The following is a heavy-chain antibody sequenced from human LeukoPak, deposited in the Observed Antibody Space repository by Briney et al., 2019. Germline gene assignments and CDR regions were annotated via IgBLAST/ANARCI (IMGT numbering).Heavy chain of an antibody. Sequence: GGSLRLSCAASGFTSSTYSMNWVRQAPGKGLEWVSSISSSGDFIYYADSVKGRFTISRDNAENSLYLQMNSLRAEDTAVYYCARVRGAISYSDYWGQGTLVTVSS. CDR1: GFTSSTYS. CDR3: ARVRGAISYSDY. J-gene: IGHJ4*02. D-gene: IGHD3-3*01. V-gene: IGHV3-21*01. CDR2: ISSSGDFI.